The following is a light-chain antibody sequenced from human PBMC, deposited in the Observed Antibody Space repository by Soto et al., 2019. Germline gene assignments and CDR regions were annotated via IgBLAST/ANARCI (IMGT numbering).Light chain of an antibody. CDR3: QQRSDWPRN. CDR1: QSVNSF. V-gene: IGKV3-11*01. CDR2: DAS. J-gene: IGKJ2*02. Sequence: EIVLTQSPASLSLSPGERATLSCRASQSVNSFLVWYQQKPGQAPRLLIYDASNRATGIPARFSGSGSGTDFTLPISRLEPEYFATYFWQQRSDWPRNFGQGTKLEIK.